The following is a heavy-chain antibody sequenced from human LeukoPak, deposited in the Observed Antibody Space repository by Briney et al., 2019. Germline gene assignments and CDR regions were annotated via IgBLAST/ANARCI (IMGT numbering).Heavy chain of an antibody. CDR3: ARDGEDQLLFNYYYYGMDV. J-gene: IGHJ6*02. Sequence: GGSLRLSCAASGFTFSDYYMSWIRQAPGKGLGWVSYISSSDSTIYYADSVKGRFTISRDNAKNSLYLQMNSLRAEDTAVYYCARDGEDQLLFNYYYYGMDVWGQGTTVTVSS. CDR1: GFTFSDYY. CDR2: ISSSDSTI. D-gene: IGHD2-2*01. V-gene: IGHV3-11*01.